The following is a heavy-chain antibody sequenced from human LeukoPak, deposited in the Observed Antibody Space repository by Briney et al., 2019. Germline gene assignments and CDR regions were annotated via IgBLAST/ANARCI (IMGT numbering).Heavy chain of an antibody. CDR2: IYYSGST. Sequence: SETLSLTCTVSGGSIGSYYWSWLRQPPGKGLEWIGYIYYSGSTNYNPSLKSRVTISVDTSKNQFSLKLSSVTAADTAVYYCARALGLYDFWSGGYYYYMDVWGKGTTVTVSS. V-gene: IGHV4-59*01. CDR1: GGSIGSYY. J-gene: IGHJ6*03. CDR3: ARALGLYDFWSGGYYYYMDV. D-gene: IGHD3-3*01.